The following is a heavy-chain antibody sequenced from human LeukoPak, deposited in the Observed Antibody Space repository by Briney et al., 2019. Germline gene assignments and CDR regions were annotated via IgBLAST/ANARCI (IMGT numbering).Heavy chain of an antibody. Sequence: PSETLSLTCTVSGGSISSGGYYWSWIRQPPGKGLEWIGYIYHSGSTYYNPSLKSRVTISVDRSKNQFSLKLSSVTAADTAVYYCARVRGYCSTTSCLQASDPLYFDYWGQGTLVTVSS. CDR2: IYHSGST. D-gene: IGHD2-2*01. V-gene: IGHV4-30-2*01. CDR1: GGSISSGGYY. J-gene: IGHJ4*02. CDR3: ARVRGYCSTTSCLQASDPLYFDY.